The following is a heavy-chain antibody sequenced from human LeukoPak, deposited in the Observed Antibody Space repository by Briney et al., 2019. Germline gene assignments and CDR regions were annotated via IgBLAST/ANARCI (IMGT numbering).Heavy chain of an antibody. V-gene: IGHV4-34*01. CDR2: INHSGST. CDR1: GGSFSGYY. CDR3: ARLVGGRNWYYFDY. J-gene: IGHJ4*02. Sequence: PSETLSLTCAVYGGSFSGYYWSWIRQPPGKGLEWIGEINHSGSTNYNPSLKSRVTISVDTSKNQFSLKLSSVTAADTAVYYCARLVGGRNWYYFDYWGQGNLVTVSS. D-gene: IGHD6-13*01.